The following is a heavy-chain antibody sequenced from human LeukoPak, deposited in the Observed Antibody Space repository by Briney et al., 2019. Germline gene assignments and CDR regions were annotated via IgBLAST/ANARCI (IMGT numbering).Heavy chain of an antibody. D-gene: IGHD6-19*01. Sequence: SQTLSLTCTVSGGSTSSYYWSWIRQPPGKGLEWIGYIYYSGSTNYNPSLKSRVTISVDTSKNQFSLKLSSVTAADTAVYYCARGQGSGWLLDYWGQGTLVTVSS. J-gene: IGHJ4*02. CDR2: IYYSGST. CDR1: GGSTSSYY. CDR3: ARGQGSGWLLDY. V-gene: IGHV4-59*01.